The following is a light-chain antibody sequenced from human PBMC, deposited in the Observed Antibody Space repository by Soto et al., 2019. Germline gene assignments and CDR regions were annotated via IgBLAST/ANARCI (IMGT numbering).Light chain of an antibody. CDR1: SSDVGTYNY. V-gene: IGLV2-11*01. J-gene: IGLJ2*01. CDR2: DVS. Sequence: QSALTQPRSVSGPPGQSVSISCSGTSSDVGTYNYVSWYQQHPGKAPKLMIYDVSKRPSGVPDRFSGSKSGNTASLTISGLPAEDAADYYCCSYACGYPHAVLGGGTKLTVL. CDR3: CSYACGYPHAV.